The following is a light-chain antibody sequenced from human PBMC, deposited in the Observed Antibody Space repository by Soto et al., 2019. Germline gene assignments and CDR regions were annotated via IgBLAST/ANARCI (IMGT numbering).Light chain of an antibody. CDR3: SSYTSSSTLYV. J-gene: IGLJ1*01. CDR1: SSDVGGYNY. Sequence: QSALTQPASVSGSPGQSITISCTGTSSDVGGYNYVSWYQQHPGKAPKLMIYDVSNRPSGVSNRFSGSKSGNTASLTISGLQDEDESDYDCSSYTSSSTLYVFGTGTKVTV. V-gene: IGLV2-14*01. CDR2: DVS.